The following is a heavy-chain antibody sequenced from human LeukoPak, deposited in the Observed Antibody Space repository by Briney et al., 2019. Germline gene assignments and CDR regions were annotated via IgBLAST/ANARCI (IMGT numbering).Heavy chain of an antibody. CDR1: GCSISSGYY. D-gene: IGHD2-2*03. Sequence: SETLSLTCAVSGCSISSGYYWGWIRQPPGKGLEWIGSIYHSGSTYYNPSLKSRVTISVDTSKNQFSLKLSSVTAADTAVYYCARELMGIVVVPAAISSWFDPWGQGTLVTVSS. CDR2: IYHSGST. J-gene: IGHJ5*02. V-gene: IGHV4-38-2*02. CDR3: ARELMGIVVVPAAISSWFDP.